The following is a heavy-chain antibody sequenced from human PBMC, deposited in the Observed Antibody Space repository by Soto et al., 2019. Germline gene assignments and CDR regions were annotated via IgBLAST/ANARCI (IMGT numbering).Heavy chain of an antibody. Sequence: ASVKVSCKASGYTFTSYGISWVRQAPGQGLEWMGWISGYNGNTRYRQNFQGRVTMTRDASTGTAYMELRSLRSDDTAVYYCARDIPSADGYYFDFWGQGTLVTVSS. CDR3: ARDIPSADGYYFDF. J-gene: IGHJ4*02. V-gene: IGHV1-18*01. CDR2: ISGYNGNT. D-gene: IGHD6-13*01. CDR1: GYTFTSYG.